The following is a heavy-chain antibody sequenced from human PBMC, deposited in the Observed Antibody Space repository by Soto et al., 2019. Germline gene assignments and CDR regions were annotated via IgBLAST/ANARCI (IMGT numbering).Heavy chain of an antibody. CDR1: GGSISSYY. Sequence: SETLSLTCTVSGGSISSYYWSWIRQPPGKGLEWIGYIYYSGSTNYNPSLKSRVTISVDTSKNQFSLKLSSVTAADTAVYYCARGGYCSSTSCYVVYYFDYWGQGTLVTVSS. V-gene: IGHV4-59*08. J-gene: IGHJ4*02. D-gene: IGHD2-2*01. CDR2: IYYSGST. CDR3: ARGGYCSSTSCYVVYYFDY.